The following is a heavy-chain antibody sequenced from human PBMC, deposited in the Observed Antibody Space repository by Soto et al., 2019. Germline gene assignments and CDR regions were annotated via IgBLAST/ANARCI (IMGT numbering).Heavy chain of an antibody. CDR1: GFTFSSYG. CDR3: AREALREGYSSSSPIDY. Sequence: PGGSLRLSCAASGFTFSSYGMHWVRQAPGKGLEWVAVIWYDGSNKYYADPVKGRFTISRDNSKNTLYLQMNSLRAEDTAVYYCAREALREGYSSSSPIDYRGQGTLVTVSS. V-gene: IGHV3-33*01. J-gene: IGHJ4*02. CDR2: IWYDGSNK. D-gene: IGHD6-6*01.